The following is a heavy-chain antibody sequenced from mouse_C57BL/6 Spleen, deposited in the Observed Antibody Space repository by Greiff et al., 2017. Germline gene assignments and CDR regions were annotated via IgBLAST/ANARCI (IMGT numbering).Heavy chain of an antibody. V-gene: IGHV1-69*01. CDR3: ARWGLLPLDY. D-gene: IGHD1-1*01. CDR2: IDPSDSYT. Sequence: QVQLQQPGAELVMPGASVKLSCKASGYTFTSYWMHWVKQRPGQGLEWIGEIDPSDSYTNYNQKFKGKSTLTVDKSSSTAYMQLSSLTSEDSAVYYCARWGLLPLDYRGQGTTLTVSS. CDR1: GYTFTSYW. J-gene: IGHJ2*01.